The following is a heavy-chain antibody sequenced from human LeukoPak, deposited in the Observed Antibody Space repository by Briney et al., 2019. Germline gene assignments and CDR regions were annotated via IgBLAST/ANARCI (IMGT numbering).Heavy chain of an antibody. J-gene: IGHJ6*02. CDR3: AKDRMVRGVKFYYYGMDV. CDR2: ISYDGSSK. Sequence: GGSLRLCCAASGFTFSSYGMQWDRQAQGKDLEQEAVISYDGSSKYYADSVKGRFNISRDNSKNTLYLQMNSLRAEDTAVYYCAKDRMVRGVKFYYYGMDVWGQGTTVTVSS. V-gene: IGHV3-30*18. D-gene: IGHD3-10*01. CDR1: GFTFSSYG.